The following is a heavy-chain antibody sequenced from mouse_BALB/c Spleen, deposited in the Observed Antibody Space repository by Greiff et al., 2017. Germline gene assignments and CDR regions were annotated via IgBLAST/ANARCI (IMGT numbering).Heavy chain of an antibody. V-gene: IGHV5-6-5*01. J-gene: IGHJ1*01. Sequence: EVKLVESGGGLVQPGGSLKLSCAASGFTFSSYTMSWVRQTPEKRLEWVASISSGGSTYYPDSVKGRFTISRDNARNILYLQMSSLRSEDTAMYYCARGGRYRYEYFDVWGAGTTVTVSS. CDR1: GFTFSSYT. CDR2: ISSGGST. D-gene: IGHD2-14*01. CDR3: ARGGRYRYEYFDV.